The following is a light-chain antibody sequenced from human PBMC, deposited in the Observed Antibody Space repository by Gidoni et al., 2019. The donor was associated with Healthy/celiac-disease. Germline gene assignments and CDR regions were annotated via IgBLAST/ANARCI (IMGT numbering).Light chain of an antibody. CDR1: QSISSW. CDR3: QQYNSYSPT. Sequence: DIQMTQSPSPLSAPVGDRVTITCRASQSISSWLAWYQQKPGKAPKLLIYKASSLESGVPSRFSGSGSGTEFTLTISSLQPDDFATYYCQQYNSYSPTFDQGTKVEIK. CDR2: KAS. V-gene: IGKV1-5*03. J-gene: IGKJ1*01.